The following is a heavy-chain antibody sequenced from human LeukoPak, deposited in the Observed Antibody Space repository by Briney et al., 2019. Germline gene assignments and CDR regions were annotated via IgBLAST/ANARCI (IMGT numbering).Heavy chain of an antibody. J-gene: IGHJ5*02. CDR3: ARDRLNIVGATEGWFDP. CDR1: GGSISSSSYY. CDR2: IYYSGST. V-gene: IGHV4-39*07. Sequence: SETLSLTCTVSGGSISSSSYYWGWIRQPPGKGLEWIGSIYYSGSTYYNPSLKSRVTISVDTSKNQFSLKLSSVTAADTAVYYCARDRLNIVGATEGWFDPWGQGTLVTVSS. D-gene: IGHD1-26*01.